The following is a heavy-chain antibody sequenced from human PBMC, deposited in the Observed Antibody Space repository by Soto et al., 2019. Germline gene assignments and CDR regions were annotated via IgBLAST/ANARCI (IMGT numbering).Heavy chain of an antibody. V-gene: IGHV4-38-2*02. CDR1: GDSISSGSY. D-gene: IGHD6-19*01. J-gene: IGHJ4*03. CDR3: ARVHVMVVAGSTFDY. CDR2: IYHGGTT. Sequence: LSRTCTVSGDSISSGSYWGWIRQPPGEGPEWIASIYHGGTTFYNPSLKSRISISVDTSKNQFSLRLTSVTAADTATYYCARVHVMVVAGSTFDYWGRGTLVTVSS.